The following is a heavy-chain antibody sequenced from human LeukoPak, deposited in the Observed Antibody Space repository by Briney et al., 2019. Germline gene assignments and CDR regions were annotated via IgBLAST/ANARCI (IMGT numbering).Heavy chain of an antibody. D-gene: IGHD5-24*01. CDR2: TIPILGIA. CDR1: GGTFSSYT. J-gene: IGHJ4*02. V-gene: IGHV1-69*04. Sequence: SVKVSCKASGGTFSSYTISWVRQAPGQGLEWMGRTIPILGIANYAQKFQGRVTITADKSTSTAYMELSSLRSEDTAVYYCARDTQDGYNYSDYWGQGTLVTVSS. CDR3: ARDTQDGYNYSDY.